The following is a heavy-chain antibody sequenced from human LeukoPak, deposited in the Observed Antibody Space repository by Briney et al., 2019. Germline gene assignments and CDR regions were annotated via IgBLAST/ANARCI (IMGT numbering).Heavy chain of an antibody. D-gene: IGHD3-9*01. Sequence: ASVKVSCKASGGTFSSYAISWVRQAPGQGLEWMGGIIPIFGTANYAQKFQGRVTITADKSTSTAYMELSSLRSEDTAVYYCARAFRMNLWLQGLDFWGQGTLVTVSS. CDR1: GGTFSSYA. CDR3: ARAFRMNLWLQGLDF. V-gene: IGHV1-69*06. J-gene: IGHJ4*02. CDR2: IIPIFGTA.